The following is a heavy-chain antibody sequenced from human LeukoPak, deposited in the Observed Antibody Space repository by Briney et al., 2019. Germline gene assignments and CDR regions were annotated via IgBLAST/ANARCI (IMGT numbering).Heavy chain of an antibody. Sequence: ASVKVSCKASGGTFSRHAISWVRQAPGQGLEWMGGIIPIFGTANYAQKFQGRVTITADESTSTAYMELSSLRSEDTAVYYCARQWLPNNWFDPWGQGTLVTVSS. CDR3: ARQWLPNNWFDP. CDR1: GGTFSRHA. CDR2: IIPIFGTA. J-gene: IGHJ5*02. V-gene: IGHV1-69*13. D-gene: IGHD6-19*01.